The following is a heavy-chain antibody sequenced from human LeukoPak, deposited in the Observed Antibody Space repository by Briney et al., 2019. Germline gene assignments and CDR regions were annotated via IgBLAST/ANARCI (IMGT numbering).Heavy chain of an antibody. CDR3: ARDVGSSWYDVWIDY. V-gene: IGHV3-30*04. CDR2: ISYDGSNK. CDR1: GFTFSSYA. Sequence: PGGSLRLSCAASGFTFSSYAMHWVRQAPGKGLEWVAVISYDGSNKYYADSVKGRFTISRDNSKNTLYLQMNSLGAEDTAVYYSARDVGSSWYDVWIDYWGQGTLVTVSS. J-gene: IGHJ4*02. D-gene: IGHD6-13*01.